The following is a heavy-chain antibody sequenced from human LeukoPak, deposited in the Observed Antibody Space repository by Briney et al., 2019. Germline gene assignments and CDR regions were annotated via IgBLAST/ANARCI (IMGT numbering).Heavy chain of an antibody. Sequence: ASVTVSCKASGYTFPRYGISWVRQAPGQGLEWMGWISAFFGNTNYAQKLQGRVTMTTDTSTSTAYMELTSLRTNATAVYYCARAIPELGYCSSTSCKTPMPYYYGMDVWGQGTTVTVSS. V-gene: IGHV1-18*01. D-gene: IGHD2-2*01. J-gene: IGHJ6*02. CDR3: ARAIPELGYCSSTSCKTPMPYYYGMDV. CDR1: GYTFPRYG. CDR2: ISAFFGNT.